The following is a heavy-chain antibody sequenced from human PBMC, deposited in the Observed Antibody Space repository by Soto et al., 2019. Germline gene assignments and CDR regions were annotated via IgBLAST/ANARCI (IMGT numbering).Heavy chain of an antibody. D-gene: IGHD3-10*01. V-gene: IGHV4-39*01. CDR3: TSRKLGMSIDY. CDR1: GGSISSSGYS. Sequence: PSETLSLTCTVSGGSISSSGYSWGWIRQPPGKGLEWIGNIYDSGSTHYNPSLKSRVTISVDMSKNQFSLKLSSVTAADTAVYYCTSRKLGMSIDYWGQGTLVTVSS. CDR2: IYDSGST. J-gene: IGHJ4*02.